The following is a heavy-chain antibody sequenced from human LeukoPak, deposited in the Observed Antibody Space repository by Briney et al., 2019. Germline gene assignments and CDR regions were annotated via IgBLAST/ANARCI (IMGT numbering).Heavy chain of an antibody. CDR2: INHSGNT. J-gene: IGHJ4*02. V-gene: IGHV4-34*01. Sequence: SETLSLTCAVYGGSFSGYYWSWIRQAPGKGLEWIGEINHSGNTNYNPSLKSRVTISVDTSKNQFSLKLSSVTAADTAVYYCARHGDYGSGGIDYWGQGTLVTASS. CDR1: GGSFSGYY. CDR3: ARHGDYGSGGIDY. D-gene: IGHD3-10*01.